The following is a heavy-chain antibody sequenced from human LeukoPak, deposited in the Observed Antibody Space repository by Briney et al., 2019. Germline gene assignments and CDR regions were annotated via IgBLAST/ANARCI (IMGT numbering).Heavy chain of an antibody. CDR2: IKRKTDGGTT. CDR1: GFTFSHAW. V-gene: IGHV3-15*01. D-gene: IGHD2-2*01. CDR3: AKGPCGSSCAYYYYGMDV. Sequence: PGGSLRLSCAASGFTFSHAWMNWVRQAPGKGLEWVGRIKRKTDGGTTDYAAPVKGRFTISRDDSKNTLYLQMNSLRAEDTAVYYCAKGPCGSSCAYYYYGMDVWGQGTTVTVSS. J-gene: IGHJ6*02.